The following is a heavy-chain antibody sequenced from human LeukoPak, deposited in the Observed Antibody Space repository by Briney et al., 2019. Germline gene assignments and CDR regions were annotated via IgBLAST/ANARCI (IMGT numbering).Heavy chain of an antibody. Sequence: PSQTLSLTCTVSGGSISSGGYYWSWIRQHPGKGLEWIGYIYYSGSTYYNPSLKSRVTISVDTSKNQFSLKLSSVTAADTAVYYCARDHRAIVGAGNYYYYYMDVWGKGTTVTVSS. CDR2: IYYSGST. V-gene: IGHV4-31*03. CDR1: GGSISSGGYY. CDR3: ARDHRAIVGAGNYYYYYMDV. D-gene: IGHD1-26*01. J-gene: IGHJ6*03.